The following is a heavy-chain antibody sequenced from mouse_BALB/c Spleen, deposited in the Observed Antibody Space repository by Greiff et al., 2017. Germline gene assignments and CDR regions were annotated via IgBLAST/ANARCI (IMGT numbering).Heavy chain of an antibody. CDR1: GFSLTSYG. D-gene: IGHD2-1*01. CDR3: ARMDGNSVAWFAY. CDR2: IWAGGST. J-gene: IGHJ3*01. Sequence: QVQLQQSGPGLVAPSQSLSITCTVSGFSLTSYGVHWVRQPPGKGLEWLGVIWAGGSTNYNSALMSRLSISKDNSKSQVFLKMNSLQTDDTAMYYCARMDGNSVAWFAYWGQGTLVTVSA. V-gene: IGHV2-9*02.